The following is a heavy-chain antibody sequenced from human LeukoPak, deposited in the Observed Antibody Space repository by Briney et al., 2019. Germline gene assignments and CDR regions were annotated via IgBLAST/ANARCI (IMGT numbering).Heavy chain of an antibody. CDR2: ISSSSSYI. V-gene: IGHV3-21*01. CDR3: ARDNIVVVPAAHLDY. CDR1: GFTFSSYS. D-gene: IGHD2-2*01. Sequence: GGSLRLSCAASGFTFSSYSMNWVRQAPGKGLEWVSSISSSSSYIYYADSVKGRFTISRDNAKNSLYLQMNSLRAEGTAVYYCARDNIVVVPAAHLDYRGQGTLVTVSS. J-gene: IGHJ4*02.